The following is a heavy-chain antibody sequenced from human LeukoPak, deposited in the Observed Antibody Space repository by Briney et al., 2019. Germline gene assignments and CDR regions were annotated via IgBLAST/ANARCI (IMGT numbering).Heavy chain of an antibody. CDR2: IYSGGTT. V-gene: IGHV3-66*01. CDR3: ARDRGYSYGHGMDV. Sequence: GGSLRLSCAASGFTVSSNYMSWVRQAPGKGLEWVSVIYSGGTTSYADSVKGRFTISRDSSKNTLFLQMNSLRAEDTAVYYCARDRGYSYGHGMDVWGPGTTVTVSS. D-gene: IGHD5-18*01. J-gene: IGHJ6*02. CDR1: GFTVSSNY.